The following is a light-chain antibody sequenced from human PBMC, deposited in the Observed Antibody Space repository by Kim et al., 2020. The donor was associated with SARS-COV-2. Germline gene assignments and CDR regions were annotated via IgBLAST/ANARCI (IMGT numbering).Light chain of an antibody. J-gene: IGKJ2*01. CDR2: KIS. V-gene: IGKV2-30*02. Sequence: VLTQSPLSLPVTLGQPASISCRSSQSLVHSDGNTYLNWFQQRPGQSPRRLIYKISNRDSGVPDRFSGSGSGTDFTLKISRVEAEDVGVYYCMQGTYWPNTFGQRTKLEI. CDR1: QSLVHSDGNTY. CDR3: MQGTYWPNT.